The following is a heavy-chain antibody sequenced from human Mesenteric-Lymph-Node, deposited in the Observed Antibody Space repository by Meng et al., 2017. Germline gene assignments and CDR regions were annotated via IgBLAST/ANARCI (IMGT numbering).Heavy chain of an antibody. J-gene: IGHJ4*02. CDR3: ARDPYATGWAG. V-gene: IGHV4-4*02. D-gene: IGHD6-19*01. CDR2: IYHSGGT. Sequence: QDAGPGRGKPSGTLSLTCAVSGGSISISTWWSWVRQPPGKGLEWIGEIYHSGGTNYNPSLRGRVTISLDKSKNQFSLTLRSVTAADTAVYYCARDPYATGWAGWGQGTLVTVSS. CDR1: GGSISISTW.